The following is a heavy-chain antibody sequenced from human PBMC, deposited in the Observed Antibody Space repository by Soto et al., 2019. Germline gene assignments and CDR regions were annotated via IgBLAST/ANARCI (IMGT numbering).Heavy chain of an antibody. V-gene: IGHV4-34*01. CDR1: GGSFSGYY. CDR2: INHSGST. CDR3: AREEVAYFGSGRHNWFDP. J-gene: IGHJ5*02. Sequence: SGTLSLTCAVYGGSFSGYYWSWIRQPPGKGLEWIGEINHSGSTNYNPSLRSRVTISVDTSKNQFSLKLTSVTAADTAVYYCAREEVAYFGSGRHNWFDPWGQGALVTVSS. D-gene: IGHD3-10*01.